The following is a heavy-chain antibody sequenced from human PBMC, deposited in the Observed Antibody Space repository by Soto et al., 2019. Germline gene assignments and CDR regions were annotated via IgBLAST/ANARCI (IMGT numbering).Heavy chain of an antibody. CDR1: GFTFTYYA. CDR3: AKDRDYPRDQFHY. CDR2: ISANGQGI. J-gene: IGHJ4*02. V-gene: IGHV3-23*01. D-gene: IGHD2-2*01. Sequence: GGSLRLSLTASGFTFTYYAFSWVRQAPGKGLEWVSAISANGQGIYYADSVRGRFTISRDNSKNTVFLHMDSLRAEDTAVYYCAKDRDYPRDQFHYWGQGTLVTVSS.